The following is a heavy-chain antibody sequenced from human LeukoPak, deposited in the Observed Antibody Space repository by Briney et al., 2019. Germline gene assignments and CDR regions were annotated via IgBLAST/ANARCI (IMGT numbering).Heavy chain of an antibody. CDR1: GFPFSTYS. Sequence: GGSLRLSCAASGFPFSTYSMSWVRQAPGKGLEWVSSISSSSSYIYYADSVKGRFTISRDNAKNSLFLQMNSLRAEDTAVYYCARDAPDYDILTGYYIPPIDYWGQGTLVTVSS. CDR3: ARDAPDYDILTGYYIPPIDY. D-gene: IGHD3-9*01. CDR2: ISSSSSYI. V-gene: IGHV3-21*01. J-gene: IGHJ4*02.